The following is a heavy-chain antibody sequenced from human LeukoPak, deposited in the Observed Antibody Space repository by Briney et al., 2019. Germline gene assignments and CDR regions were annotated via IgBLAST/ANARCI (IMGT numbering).Heavy chain of an antibody. V-gene: IGHV3-30-3*01. D-gene: IGHD6-6*01. CDR2: ISYDGSNK. CDR3: ARDLGVIAARNPYYYYYGMDV. J-gene: IGHJ6*02. Sequence: GGSLRLSCAASGFTFSSYAMHWVRQAPGKELEGVAVISYDGSNKYYADSVKGRFTISRDNSKNTLYLQMNSLRAEDTAVYYRARDLGVIAARNPYYYYYGMDVWGQGTTVTVSS. CDR1: GFTFSSYA.